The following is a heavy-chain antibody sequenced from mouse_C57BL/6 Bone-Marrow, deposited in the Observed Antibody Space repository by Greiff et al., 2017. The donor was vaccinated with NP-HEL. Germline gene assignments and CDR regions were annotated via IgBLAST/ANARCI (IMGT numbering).Heavy chain of an antibody. V-gene: IGHV5-15*01. D-gene: IGHD2-12*01. CDR1: GFTFSDYG. CDR3: ARPACYCSFDY. J-gene: IGHJ2*01. CDR2: ISNVGDSI. Sequence: EVQLVESGGGLVQPGGSLKLSCAASGFTFSDYGMAWVRQAPRKGPEWVACISNVGDSIYYADNVTGRFTISRENAKNTLYLQMTRLRSEDTAMYYCARPACYCSFDYWGQGTTLTVSS.